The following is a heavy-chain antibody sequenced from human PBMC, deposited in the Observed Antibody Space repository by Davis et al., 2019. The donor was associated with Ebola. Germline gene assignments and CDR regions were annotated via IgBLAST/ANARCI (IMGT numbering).Heavy chain of an antibody. J-gene: IGHJ6*02. V-gene: IGHV3-33*01. CDR3: ARERIAVAGTPSSYYYYGMDV. CDR2: IWYDGSNK. CDR1: GFTFSSYG. D-gene: IGHD6-19*01. Sequence: GESLKISCAASGFTFSSYGMHWVRQAPGKGLEWVAVIWYDGSNKYYADSVKGRFTISRDNSKNTLYLQMNSLRAEDTAVYYCARERIAVAGTPSSYYYYGMDVWGQGTTVTVSS.